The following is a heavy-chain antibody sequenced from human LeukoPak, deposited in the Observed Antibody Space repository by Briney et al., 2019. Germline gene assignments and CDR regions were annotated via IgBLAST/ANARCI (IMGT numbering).Heavy chain of an antibody. CDR1: GYTFTAYY. V-gene: IGHV1-2*02. Sequence: ASVKVSCKASGYTFTAYYMHWVRQAPGQALEWMGWINPNSGGANYAQKFQGRVTLTRDTSISTAYMELNGLRYDDTALYYCARDVAGNRYADYWGQGTLVTVSS. CDR2: INPNSGGA. J-gene: IGHJ4*02. D-gene: IGHD6-19*01. CDR3: ARDVAGNRYADY.